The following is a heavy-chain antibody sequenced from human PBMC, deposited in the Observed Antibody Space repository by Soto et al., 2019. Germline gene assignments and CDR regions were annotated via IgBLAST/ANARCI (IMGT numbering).Heavy chain of an antibody. CDR2: INPSGGST. V-gene: IGHV1-46*01. Sequence: QVQLVQSGAEEKKPGASVMVSCKASGYTFTSYYMHWVRQAHGQGLEWMGIINPSGGSTSYAQKFQGRVTMTRDTSTSTVYMELSSLRSEDTAVYYCARDYDSSGYYYPIFDYWGQGTLVTVSS. J-gene: IGHJ4*02. D-gene: IGHD3-22*01. CDR1: GYTFTSYY. CDR3: ARDYDSSGYYYPIFDY.